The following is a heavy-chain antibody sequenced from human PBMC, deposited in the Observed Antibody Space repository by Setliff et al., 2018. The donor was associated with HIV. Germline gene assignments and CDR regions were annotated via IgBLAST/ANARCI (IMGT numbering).Heavy chain of an antibody. Sequence: ASVKVSCKASGYTFTSYGISWLRQAPGQGPEWMGGIIPMSATTNYAQNFQGRVTITADKSTNTAYMEVRSLRFEDTAVYYCARGIAARGNYYYMDVWGEGTTVTVSS. J-gene: IGHJ6*03. CDR1: GYTFTSYG. CDR3: ARGIAARGNYYYMDV. V-gene: IGHV1-69*06. D-gene: IGHD6-6*01. CDR2: IIPMSATT.